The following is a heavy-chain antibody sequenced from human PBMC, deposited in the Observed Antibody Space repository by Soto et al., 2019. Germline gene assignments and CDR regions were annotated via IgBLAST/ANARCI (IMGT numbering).Heavy chain of an antibody. CDR2: ISSSSSYI. D-gene: IGHD3-22*01. J-gene: IGHJ5*02. CDR1: GFPFSSYI. CDR3: ARVRPAEEIRTWFKNWCER. V-gene: IGHV3-21*01. Sequence: VGSLRLSCAASGFPFSSYIMNWVRQAPGKGLEWVSSISSSSSYIYYADSVKGRFTISRDNAKNSLYLKMNSLRAEDTDVYYCARVRPAEEIRTWFKNWCERWGQGSLVTVS.